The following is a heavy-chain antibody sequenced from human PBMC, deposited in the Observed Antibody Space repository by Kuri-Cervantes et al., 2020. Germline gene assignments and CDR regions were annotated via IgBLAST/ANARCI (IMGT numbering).Heavy chain of an antibody. J-gene: IGHJ3*02. CDR2: IYHSGST. V-gene: IGHV4-38-2*02. D-gene: IGHD3-3*01. CDR3: ARECPSADAFDI. Sequence: GSLRLSCAVSGYSISSGYYWGWIRQPPGKGLEWIGSIYHSGSTYYNPSLKSRVTISVDTSKNQFSLKLSSVTAADTAVYYCARECPSADAFDIWGQGTMVTVSS. CDR1: GYSISSGYY.